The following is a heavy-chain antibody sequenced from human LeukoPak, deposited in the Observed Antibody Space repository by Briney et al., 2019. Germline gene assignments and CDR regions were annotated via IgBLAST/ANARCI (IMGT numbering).Heavy chain of an antibody. CDR1: GYRFTNYW. D-gene: IGHD6-19*01. CDR2: IYPGDSDT. J-gene: IGHJ3*02. Sequence: GESLKISCKGSGYRFTNYWIGLVRQMPGKGLEWMGIIYPGDSDTRYSPSFQGQVTISAVNSISTAYLHWSSLKASDTARYYCARLTGYTGGWNTFDIWGQGTMVTVSS. CDR3: ARLTGYTGGWNTFDI. V-gene: IGHV5-51*01.